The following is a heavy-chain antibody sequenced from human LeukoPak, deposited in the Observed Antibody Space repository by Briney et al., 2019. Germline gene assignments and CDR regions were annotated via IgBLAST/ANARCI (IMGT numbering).Heavy chain of an antibody. CDR3: ARGQLDAYYYYYGLDV. CDR2: ISGSGGST. V-gene: IGHV3-23*01. CDR1: GFTFSSYA. D-gene: IGHD1-1*01. Sequence: PGGSLRLSCAASGFTFSSYAMSWVRQAPGKGLEWVSGISGSGGSTYADSVKGRFTISRDNSKNTLYLQMNSLRAEDTAVYYCARGQLDAYYYYYGLDVWGQGTTVAVSS. J-gene: IGHJ6*02.